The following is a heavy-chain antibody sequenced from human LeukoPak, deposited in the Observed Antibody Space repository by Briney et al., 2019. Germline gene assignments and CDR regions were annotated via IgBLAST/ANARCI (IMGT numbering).Heavy chain of an antibody. CDR3: SRANYFDY. CDR1: GGSISGYY. J-gene: IGHJ4*02. Sequence: ASETLSLTCSVSGGSISGYYWSWFRQPPGKGLEWIGSIYYRGSANYIPSLKSRVTISVDMSKNQFSLKLRSVTAADSALYYCSRANYFDYWGQGTLVTVSS. CDR2: IYYRGSA. V-gene: IGHV4-59*01.